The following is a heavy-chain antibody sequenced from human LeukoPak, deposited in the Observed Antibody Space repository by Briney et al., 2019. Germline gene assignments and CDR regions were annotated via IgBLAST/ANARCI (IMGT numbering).Heavy chain of an antibody. D-gene: IGHD4-23*01. V-gene: IGHV1-8*01. J-gene: IGHJ3*02. Sequence: ASVKVSCKASGYTFTSYDINWVRQATGQGLEWMGWMNPNSGNTGYAQKFQGRVTITADESTSTAYMELSSLRSEDTAVYYCARESANYGGKWIHDAFDIWGQGTMVTVSS. CDR1: GYTFTSYD. CDR3: ARESANYGGKWIHDAFDI. CDR2: MNPNSGNT.